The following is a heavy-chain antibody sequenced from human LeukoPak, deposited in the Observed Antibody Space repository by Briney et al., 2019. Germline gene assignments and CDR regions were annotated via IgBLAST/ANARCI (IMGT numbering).Heavy chain of an antibody. CDR2: ISAYNGNT. J-gene: IGHJ3*02. CDR1: GYTFTSYG. V-gene: IGHV1-18*01. Sequence: ASVKVSCKASGYTFTSYGISWVRQAPGQGLEWMGWISAYNGNTNYAQKLQGRVTMTTDTSTSTAYMELRSLRSDDTAVYYCAMGQDSGYYYGAFDIWGQGTMVTVSS. CDR3: AMGQDSGYYYGAFDI. D-gene: IGHD3-22*01.